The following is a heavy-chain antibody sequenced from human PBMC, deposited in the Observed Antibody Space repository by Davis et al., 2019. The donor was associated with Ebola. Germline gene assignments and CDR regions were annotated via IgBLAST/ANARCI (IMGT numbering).Heavy chain of an antibody. CDR3: ASGSGYTFDY. J-gene: IGHJ4*02. V-gene: IGHV4-4*02. Sequence: PSETLSLTCAVSGVSIRSNNWWSWVRQTPGKGLEWIGEIYHTGGINYNPSLKSRVTISLDTSNNQFSLELTSVTAADTAVYYCASGSGYTFDYWGQGTLVTVSS. CDR2: IYHTGGI. CDR1: GVSIRSNNW. D-gene: IGHD3-22*01.